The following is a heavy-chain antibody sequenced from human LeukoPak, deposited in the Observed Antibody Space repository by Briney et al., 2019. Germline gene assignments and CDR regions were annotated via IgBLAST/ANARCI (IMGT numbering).Heavy chain of an antibody. V-gene: IGHV3-21*01. D-gene: IGHD3-22*01. CDR3: ARDPYYYESRGYSGFDY. CDR1: GFTFSSYS. Sequence: PGGSLRLSCAASGFTFSSYSMNWVRQAPGKGLEWVSSISSSSNYIYYADSVKGRFTISRDNAKNSLYLQMNSLRAEDTAVYYCARDPYYYESRGYSGFDYWGQGTLVTVSS. J-gene: IGHJ4*02. CDR2: ISSSSNYI.